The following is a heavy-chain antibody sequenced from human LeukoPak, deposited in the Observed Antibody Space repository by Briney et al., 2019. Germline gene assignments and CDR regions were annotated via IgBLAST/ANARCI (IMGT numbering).Heavy chain of an antibody. V-gene: IGHV4-59*01. CDR2: IYYSGST. D-gene: IGHD1-26*01. Sequence: SETLSLTCTVSGGSISSYYWSWIRQPPGKGLEWIGYIYYSGSTNYNPSLTSRVTISVDTSKNQFSLKLSSVTAADAAVYYCARVMGTTSSVFDYWGQGIQVTVSS. CDR1: GGSISSYY. CDR3: ARVMGTTSSVFDY. J-gene: IGHJ4*02.